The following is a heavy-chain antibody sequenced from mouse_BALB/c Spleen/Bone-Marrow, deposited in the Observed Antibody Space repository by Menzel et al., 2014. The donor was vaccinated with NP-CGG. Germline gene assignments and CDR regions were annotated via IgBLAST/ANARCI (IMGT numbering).Heavy chain of an antibody. V-gene: IGHV1-80*01. CDR2: IYPGDGDT. D-gene: IGHD2-1*01. CDR3: ARGDGNYPFYAMDY. Sequence: VQLQESGAELVRPGSSVKISCKASGYAFXSYWMNWAKQRPGQGLEWIGQIYPGDGDTNYNGKFKGKATLTADKSSSTAYMQLRSLTSEDSAVYFCARGDGNYPFYAMDYWGQGTSVTVSS. J-gene: IGHJ4*01. CDR1: GYAFXSYW.